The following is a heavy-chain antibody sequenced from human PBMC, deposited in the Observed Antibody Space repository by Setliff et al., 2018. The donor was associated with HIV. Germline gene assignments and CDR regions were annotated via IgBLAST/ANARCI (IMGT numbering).Heavy chain of an antibody. CDR1: GVPFSDYY. V-gene: IGHV4-34*01. Sequence: SETLSLTCGLHGVPFSDYYWNWIRQSPGKGLEWIVEVNHNGNINYNPSLQSRVTVSVDTSKPQFSLKMNSVTAADTAVYYCAITIVGVTTEMYWGQGTLGTVSS. CDR2: VNHNGNI. J-gene: IGHJ4*02. D-gene: IGHD2-21*02. CDR3: AITIVGVTTEMY.